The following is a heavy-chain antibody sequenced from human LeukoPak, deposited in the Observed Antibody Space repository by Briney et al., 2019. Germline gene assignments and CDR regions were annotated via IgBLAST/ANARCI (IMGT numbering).Heavy chain of an antibody. CDR3: ARVRYSSDWSRVYFDY. V-gene: IGHV4-59*01. CDR1: GGPISSSY. D-gene: IGHD6-19*01. J-gene: IGHJ4*02. Sequence: PSETLSLTCTVPGGPISSSYWSWIRQPPGKGLEWIGYIYYSRSTSYNRSLKSRVTISVDTSKNQFSLKLSSVTAADTAVYYCARVRYSSDWSRVYFDYWGQGTLVTVSS. CDR2: IYYSRST.